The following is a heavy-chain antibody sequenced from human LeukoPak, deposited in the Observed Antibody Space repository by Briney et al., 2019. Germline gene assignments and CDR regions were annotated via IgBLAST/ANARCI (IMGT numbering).Heavy chain of an antibody. CDR2: INAYNGNT. CDR3: ARGLPPRRNYDSRGYYSYYFDY. CDR1: GYTFTSYG. D-gene: IGHD3-22*01. J-gene: IGHJ4*02. V-gene: IGHV1-18*01. Sequence: ASVKVSCKASGYTFTSYGISWVRQAPGQGLEWMGWINAYNGNTKYAQKFQGRVTLTTDTSTSTAYMELRSLRSDDTAVYYCARGLPPRRNYDSRGYYSYYFDYWGQGTLVTVSS.